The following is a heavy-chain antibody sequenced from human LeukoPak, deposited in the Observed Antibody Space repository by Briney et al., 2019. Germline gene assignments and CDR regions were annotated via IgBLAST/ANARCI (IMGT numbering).Heavy chain of an antibody. Sequence: GGPLRLSCAASGFTFSTYWMHWVRQAPGKGLVWVSHITTGGTTYADSARGRFTISRDNANNTLYLQMNNLRAEDTAVYYCARSRFYIMDVWGQGTTATVS. CDR2: ITTGGT. D-gene: IGHD2/OR15-2a*01. CDR1: GFTFSTYW. CDR3: ARSRFYIMDV. V-gene: IGHV3-74*03. J-gene: IGHJ6*02.